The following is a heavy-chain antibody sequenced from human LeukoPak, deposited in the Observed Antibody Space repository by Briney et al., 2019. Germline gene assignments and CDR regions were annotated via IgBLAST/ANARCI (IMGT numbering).Heavy chain of an antibody. CDR2: ISGSGGST. V-gene: IGHV3-23*01. J-gene: IGHJ4*02. Sequence: GRSLRLSCAASGFTFSSYAMHWVRQAPGKGLEWVSAISGSGGSTYYADSVKGRFTISRDNSKNTLYLQMNSLRAEDTAVYYCAKDPPLRYFDWPIGDYWGQGTLVTVSS. CDR3: AKDPPLRYFDWPIGDY. D-gene: IGHD3-9*01. CDR1: GFTFSSYA.